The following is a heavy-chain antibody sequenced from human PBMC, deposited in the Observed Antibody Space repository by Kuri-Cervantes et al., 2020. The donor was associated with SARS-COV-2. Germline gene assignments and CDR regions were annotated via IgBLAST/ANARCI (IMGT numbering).Heavy chain of an antibody. D-gene: IGHD4-17*01. CDR2: IIPIFGTA. Sequence: SVKVSCKASGGTSRSPAISWVRQAPGQGLEWMGGIIPIFGTANYAQKFKGRVTITAGESTSTAYMELSSLRSEDTAVYYCARGGWVYGDYTSPYYYYYMDVWGKGTTVTVSS. CDR3: ARGGWVYGDYTSPYYYYYMDV. CDR1: GGTSRSPA. J-gene: IGHJ6*03. V-gene: IGHV1-69*13.